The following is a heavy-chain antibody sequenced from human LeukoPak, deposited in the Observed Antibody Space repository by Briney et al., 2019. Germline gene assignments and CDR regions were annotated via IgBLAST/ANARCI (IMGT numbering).Heavy chain of an antibody. Sequence: GGSLRLSCAASGFTFSSYSMNWVRQAPGKGLEWVAVISYDGSNKYYADSVKGRFTISRDNSKNTLYLQMNSLRAEDTAVYYCAREGIVRFLEWLLTESYYFDYWGQGTLVTVSS. CDR2: ISYDGSNK. D-gene: IGHD3-3*01. V-gene: IGHV3-30*03. CDR1: GFTFSSYS. J-gene: IGHJ4*02. CDR3: AREGIVRFLEWLLTESYYFDY.